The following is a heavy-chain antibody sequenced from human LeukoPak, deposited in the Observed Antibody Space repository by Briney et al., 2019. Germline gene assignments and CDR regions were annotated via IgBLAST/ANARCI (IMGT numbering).Heavy chain of an antibody. D-gene: IGHD2-2*01. CDR3: ARASGSYCSSTSCNDAFDI. CDR1: GYTFSSYG. Sequence: GAAVKVSCKASGYTFSSYGITWVRQAPGQGLEWMGWISAYNGNTNYAQNLQGRVTMTTDTSTSTAYLELKSLSSDDAAAYYCARASGSYCSSTSCNDAFDIWGQGTMVTVSS. V-gene: IGHV1-18*01. CDR2: ISAYNGNT. J-gene: IGHJ3*02.